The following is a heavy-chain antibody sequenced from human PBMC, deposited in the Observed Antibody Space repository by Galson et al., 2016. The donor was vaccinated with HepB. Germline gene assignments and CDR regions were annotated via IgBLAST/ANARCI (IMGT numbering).Heavy chain of an antibody. J-gene: IGHJ4*02. CDR3: ARDLYTPRFSILAVVYNH. D-gene: IGHD3-3*01. Sequence: SVKVSCKASGYTFTDYYMHWVRQAPGQGLEWMGWINPNSGGTNYAQKFQGRVTMTRDTSSSTAYMELSRLRSDDTAVYYCARDLYTPRFSILAVVYNHWGQGTLVTVSS. V-gene: IGHV1-2*02. CDR1: GYTFTDYY. CDR2: INPNSGGT.